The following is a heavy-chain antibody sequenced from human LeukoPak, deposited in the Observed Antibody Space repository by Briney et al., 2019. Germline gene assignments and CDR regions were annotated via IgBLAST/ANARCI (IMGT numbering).Heavy chain of an antibody. V-gene: IGHV1-69*13. CDR3: ARAWEVYYYDSSGYSDFDY. Sequence: SVKVSCKASGGTFISYAISWVRQAPGQGLEWMGGIIPIFGTANYAQKFQGRVTITADESTSTAYMELSSLRSEDTAVYYCARAWEVYYYDSSGYSDFDYWGQGALVTVSS. D-gene: IGHD3-22*01. CDR1: GGTFISYA. CDR2: IIPIFGTA. J-gene: IGHJ4*02.